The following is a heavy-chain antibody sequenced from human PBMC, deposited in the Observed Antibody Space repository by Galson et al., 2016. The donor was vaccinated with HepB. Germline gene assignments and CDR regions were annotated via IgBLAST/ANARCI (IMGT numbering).Heavy chain of an antibody. Sequence: SLRLSCAASGFTFRSYSMNWVRQAPGKGLEWVSSISSSSTFIYYADSVKGRFTISRNNAKNSLYLQMNSLRAEDTAVYFCATDSLPSMVRGIIMRWGPGSLVTGSS. CDR3: ATDSLPSMVRGIIMR. J-gene: IGHJ4*01. D-gene: IGHD3-10*01. V-gene: IGHV3-21*01. CDR2: ISSSSTFI. CDR1: GFTFRSYS.